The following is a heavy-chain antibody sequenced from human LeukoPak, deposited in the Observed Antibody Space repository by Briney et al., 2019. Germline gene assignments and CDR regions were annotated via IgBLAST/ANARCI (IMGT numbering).Heavy chain of an antibody. J-gene: IGHJ5*02. CDR2: VHPDTGYA. CDR1: GYPFTAYE. D-gene: IGHD1-14*01. V-gene: IGHV1-8*01. Sequence: ASVKVSCKTSGYPFTAYEINWVRQAAGQGLEWMGWVHPDTGYADYAQKFQGRVTMTSDTSISTAYMELSSLRSDDTAVYFCARGPRNDPWGQGTLVTVSS. CDR3: ARGPRNDP.